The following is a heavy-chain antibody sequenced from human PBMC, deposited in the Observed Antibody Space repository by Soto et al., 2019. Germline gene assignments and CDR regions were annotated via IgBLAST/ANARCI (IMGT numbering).Heavy chain of an antibody. CDR3: ARHLKAVAAEMAY. D-gene: IGHD6-19*01. Sequence: SETLSLTCIVSGDSISDTIYYWGWVRQSPGKGLEWIGSIHYSGTTQFHPSLKTRVTISVDTSKNEFSLRLRSVTAADTAVYFCARHLKAVAAEMAYWGQGIPVTVAS. V-gene: IGHV4-39*01. CDR1: GDSISDTIYY. CDR2: IHYSGTT. J-gene: IGHJ4*02.